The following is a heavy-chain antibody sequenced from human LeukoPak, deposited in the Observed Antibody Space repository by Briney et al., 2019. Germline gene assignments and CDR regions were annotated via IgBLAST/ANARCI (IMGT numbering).Heavy chain of an antibody. J-gene: IGHJ3*02. Sequence: PGGSLRLSCAASGFTFSTYWMTWVRQAPGKGLEWVANIKQDGSDKYYVDSVKGRFTISRNNAKNSLYLQMNSLRAEDTAVYYCARGRGIAVAGSDAFDIWGQGTMVTVSS. CDR3: ARGRGIAVAGSDAFDI. CDR2: IKQDGSDK. CDR1: GFTFSTYW. V-gene: IGHV3-7*02. D-gene: IGHD6-19*01.